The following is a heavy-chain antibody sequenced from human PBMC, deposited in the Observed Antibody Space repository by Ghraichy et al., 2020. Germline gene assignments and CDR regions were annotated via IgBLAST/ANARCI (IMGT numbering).Heavy chain of an antibody. Sequence: ASVKVSCKVSGYTLTELSMHWVRQAPGKGLEWMGGFDPEDGETIYAQKFQGRVTMTEDTSTDTAYMELSSLRSEDTAVYYCATVIRENYAFDIWGQGTMVTVSS. D-gene: IGHD3-10*01. V-gene: IGHV1-24*01. CDR2: FDPEDGET. J-gene: IGHJ3*02. CDR1: GYTLTELS. CDR3: ATVIRENYAFDI.